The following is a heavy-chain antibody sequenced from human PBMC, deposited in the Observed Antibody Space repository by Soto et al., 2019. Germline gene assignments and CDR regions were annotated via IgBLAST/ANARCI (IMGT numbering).Heavy chain of an antibody. Sequence: QVQLQESGPGLVKPSETLSLTCTVSGDSISAYYWSWIRQPPGKGLEWIWHIYNSGFTNYNPSLEGRVTISVDTSRNYFSLKVRSVTTADTAVYYCARLERTVTGYYYYYGVDVWGQGTTVTVSS. D-gene: IGHD4-17*01. J-gene: IGHJ6*02. CDR1: GDSISAYY. CDR2: IYNSGFT. CDR3: ARLERTVTGYYYYYGVDV. V-gene: IGHV4-59*01.